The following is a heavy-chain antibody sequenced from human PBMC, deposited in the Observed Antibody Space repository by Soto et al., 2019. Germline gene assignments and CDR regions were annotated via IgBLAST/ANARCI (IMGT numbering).Heavy chain of an antibody. Sequence: EASVKVSCKVSGYTLTELSMHWVRQAPGQGLDWMGIINPSGGSTNYAQRFQGRVTITRDTSTSTVYMELSSLRSEDTAVYYCARAGSFPHVRADRYYYMDVWGKGTTVTVSS. CDR1: GYTLTELS. V-gene: IGHV1-46*03. J-gene: IGHJ6*03. D-gene: IGHD3-10*01. CDR2: INPSGGST. CDR3: ARAGSFPHVRADRYYYMDV.